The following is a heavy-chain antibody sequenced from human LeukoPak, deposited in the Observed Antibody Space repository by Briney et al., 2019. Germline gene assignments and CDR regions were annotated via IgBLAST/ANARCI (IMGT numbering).Heavy chain of an antibody. V-gene: IGHV4-39*07. CDR3: ARDTPGRWFGELFGFPDAFDI. Sequence: TSETLSLTCTVSGGSISSSSYYWGWIRQPPGKGLEWIGSIYYSGSTYYNPSLKSRVTISVDTSKNQFSLKLSSVTAADTAVYYCARDTPGRWFGELFGFPDAFDIWGQGTMVTVSS. CDR2: IYYSGST. D-gene: IGHD3-10*01. CDR1: GGSISSSSYY. J-gene: IGHJ3*02.